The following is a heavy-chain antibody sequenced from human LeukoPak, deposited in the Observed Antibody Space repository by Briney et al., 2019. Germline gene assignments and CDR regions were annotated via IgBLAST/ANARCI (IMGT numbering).Heavy chain of an antibody. D-gene: IGHD3-10*01. CDR1: GFTFSSYG. V-gene: IGHV3-30*03. CDR3: ARYYGSGNFDY. CDR2: ISYDGSNK. J-gene: IGHJ4*02. Sequence: PGGSLRLSCAASGFTFSSYGMHWVRQAPGKGLEWVAVISYDGSNKYYADSVKGRFTISRDNSKNSLYLQMNSLRAEDTALYYCARYYGSGNFDYWGQGTLVTVSS.